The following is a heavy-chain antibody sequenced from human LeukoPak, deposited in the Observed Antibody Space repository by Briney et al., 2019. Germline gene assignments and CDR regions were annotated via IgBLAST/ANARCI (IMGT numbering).Heavy chain of an antibody. V-gene: IGHV3-30*04. CDR1: GFTFSNYA. CDR3: AREGPWSSFDP. Sequence: GGSLRLSCAASGFTFSNYAMHWVRQAPGKGLEWVAVISYDGRIKYYADSVEGRFTISRDSSKNMTYLQMNSLRSEDTAVYYCAREGPWSSFDPWGQGTLVTVSS. J-gene: IGHJ5*02. D-gene: IGHD2-8*02. CDR2: ISYDGRIK.